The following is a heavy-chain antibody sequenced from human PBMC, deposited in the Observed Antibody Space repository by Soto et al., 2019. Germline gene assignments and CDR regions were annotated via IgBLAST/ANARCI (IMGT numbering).Heavy chain of an antibody. Sequence: GGSLRLSCAASEFSFDDYAMSWVRQAPGKGLEWVAQAKRKAAGGTIDYAAPVKGRFTISRDDSKNMVYLQMNSLKIEDTALYYCTTGYGSDWYGWGQGTLVTVSS. D-gene: IGHD6-19*01. CDR2: AKRKAAGGTI. CDR1: EFSFDDYA. J-gene: IGHJ4*02. CDR3: TTGYGSDWYG. V-gene: IGHV3-15*01.